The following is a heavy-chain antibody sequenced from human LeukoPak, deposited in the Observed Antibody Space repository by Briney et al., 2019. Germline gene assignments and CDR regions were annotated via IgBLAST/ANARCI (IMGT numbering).Heavy chain of an antibody. J-gene: IGHJ4*02. D-gene: IGHD6-19*01. CDR3: ARAPSPLAVAGTDY. Sequence: GGSLRLSCAASGFTFSSYSMNWVRQAPGKGLEWVSSISSSSSYIYYADSVKGRFTISRDNAKNSPYLQMNSLRAEDTAVYFCARAPSPLAVAGTDYWGQGTLVTVSS. CDR2: ISSSSSYI. V-gene: IGHV3-21*01. CDR1: GFTFSSYS.